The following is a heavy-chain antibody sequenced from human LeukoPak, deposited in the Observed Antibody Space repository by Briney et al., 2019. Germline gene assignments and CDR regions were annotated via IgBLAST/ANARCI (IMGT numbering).Heavy chain of an antibody. D-gene: IGHD3-22*01. Sequence: SETLSLTCTVSGDSVRSSNYYWDWIRQPPGKGLEWVGTVYYTGKTYYSPSLKSRVSIFVDASNSRFSLNLNSVTAADTAVYYCARRRYYDGPGYLDWGQGTLVTVSS. CDR2: VYYTGKT. CDR1: GDSVRSSNYY. V-gene: IGHV4-39*01. CDR3: ARRRYYDGPGYLD. J-gene: IGHJ1*01.